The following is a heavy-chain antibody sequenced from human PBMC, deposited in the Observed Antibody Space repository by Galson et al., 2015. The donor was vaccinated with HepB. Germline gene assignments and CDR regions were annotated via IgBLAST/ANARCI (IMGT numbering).Heavy chain of an antibody. V-gene: IGHV3-23*01. CDR3: AKDRGLGYSYGHVFDY. D-gene: IGHD5-18*01. J-gene: IGHJ4*02. CDR2: ISGSGGST. Sequence: SLRLSCAASGFTFTSYAMSWVRQAPGKGLEWVSVISGSGGSTYYADSVKGRFTISRDNSKNTLYLQMNSLRVEDTAIYYCAKDRGLGYSYGHVFDYWGRGTLVAVSS. CDR1: GFTFTSYA.